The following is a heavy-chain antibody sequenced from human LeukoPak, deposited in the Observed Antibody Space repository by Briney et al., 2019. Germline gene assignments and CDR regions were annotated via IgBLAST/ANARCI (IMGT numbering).Heavy chain of an antibody. V-gene: IGHV6-1*01. CDR2: TYYRSKWYN. D-gene: IGHD3-22*01. J-gene: IGHJ4*02. CDR1: GDSVSSNSAA. CDR3: ARYDSSGYYFDY. Sequence: SQTLSLTCAISGDSVSSNSAAWNWIRQSPSRGLEWLGRTYYRSKWYNDYAVSVKSRLTVNPHTSKNQFSLHLNSVTPEDTAVYYCARYDSSGYYFDYWGQGTLVTVSS.